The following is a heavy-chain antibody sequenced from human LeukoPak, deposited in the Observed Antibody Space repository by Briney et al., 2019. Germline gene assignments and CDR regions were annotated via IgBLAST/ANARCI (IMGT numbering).Heavy chain of an antibody. D-gene: IGHD2-15*01. CDR3: ARDCSGGSCLDAFDI. CDR1: GGTFSSYA. CDR2: IIPIFGTA. J-gene: IGHJ3*02. Sequence: VKVSCKASGGTFSSYAISWVRQAPGQGLEWMGRIIPIFGTANYAQKFQGRVTITADESTSTAYMELSSLRSEDTAVYYCARDCSGGSCLDAFDIWGQGTMVTVSS. V-gene: IGHV1-69*13.